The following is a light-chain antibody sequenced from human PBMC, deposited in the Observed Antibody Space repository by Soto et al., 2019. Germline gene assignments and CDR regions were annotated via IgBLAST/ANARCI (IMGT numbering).Light chain of an antibody. CDR2: DAS. J-gene: IGKJ4*01. CDR1: QTVSTTY. Sequence: EIVLTQSPGPLSLSPGERATLSCRASQTVSTTYLAWYQQKPGQAPRLLIYDASNRATGIPARFSGSGSGTEFTLTISGLQSEDFGVYYCQQYNNWPLTFGGGTKVDIK. V-gene: IGKV3D-15*01. CDR3: QQYNNWPLT.